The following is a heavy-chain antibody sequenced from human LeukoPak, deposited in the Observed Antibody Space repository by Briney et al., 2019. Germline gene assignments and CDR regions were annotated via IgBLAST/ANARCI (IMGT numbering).Heavy chain of an antibody. CDR1: GFTFSSYR. V-gene: IGHV3-21*01. Sequence: GGSLRLSCAASGFTFSSYRMNWGRQAPGKGLEWVSSISSSSSYIYYADSVKGRFTISRDNAKNSLYMQMNSLRAEDTAVYYCARGTRLASSWYDYWGQGTLVTVS. CDR3: ARGTRLASSWYDY. D-gene: IGHD6-13*01. CDR2: ISSSSSYI. J-gene: IGHJ4*02.